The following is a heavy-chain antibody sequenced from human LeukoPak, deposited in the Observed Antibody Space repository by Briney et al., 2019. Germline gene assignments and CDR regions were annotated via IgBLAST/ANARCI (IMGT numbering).Heavy chain of an antibody. CDR2: IYHSGST. V-gene: IGHV4-39*01. CDR3: ARAVPAATVYNWFDP. CDR1: GGSVSRNSDY. Sequence: SETLSLNCTVSGGSVSRNSDYWGWIRQPPGKGLEWIGSIYHSGSTYYNPSLKSRVTISVDTSKNQFSLKLSSVTATDTAVYYCARAVPAATVYNWFDPWGQGTLVTVSS. D-gene: IGHD2-2*01. J-gene: IGHJ5*02.